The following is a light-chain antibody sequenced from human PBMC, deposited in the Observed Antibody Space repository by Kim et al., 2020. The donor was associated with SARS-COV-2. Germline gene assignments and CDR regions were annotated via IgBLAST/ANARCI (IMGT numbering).Light chain of an antibody. Sequence: VTQGERATRAGRARQSVGSKVVWYEQKRGQAPRHLIYGESTRANNIPARFSGSGYGTDFSLTISSLQSEDFAVYYCQQNNNWPLTFGGGTKVDIK. CDR1: QSVGSK. J-gene: IGKJ4*01. CDR2: GES. V-gene: IGKV3-15*01. CDR3: QQNNNWPLT.